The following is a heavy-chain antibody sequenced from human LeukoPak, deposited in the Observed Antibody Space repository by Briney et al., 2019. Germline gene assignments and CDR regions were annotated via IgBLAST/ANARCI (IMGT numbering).Heavy chain of an antibody. Sequence: SETLSLTCTASGGSISSSSYYWGWVRQPPGKGLEWIGSIYYSGSTYYNPSLKSRVTISVDTSKNQFSLKLSSVTAADTAVYYCARVRGGFDYWGQGTLVTVSS. J-gene: IGHJ4*02. V-gene: IGHV4-39*01. D-gene: IGHD3-16*01. CDR3: ARVRGGFDY. CDR2: IYYSGST. CDR1: GGSISSSSYY.